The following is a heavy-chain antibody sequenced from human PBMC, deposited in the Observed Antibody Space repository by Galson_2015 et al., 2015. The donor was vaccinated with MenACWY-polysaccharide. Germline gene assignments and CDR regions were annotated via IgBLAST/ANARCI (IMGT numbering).Heavy chain of an antibody. Sequence: SLRLSCAASGFSFSSYGMHWVRQAPGKGLEWVTYMTYDGSEQNYARSVRGRFTISRDNSKSMLYLQLSSLRADDTAVYYCAKDQHYLALDYWGRGVLVTVSS. CDR2: MTYDGSEQ. CDR1: GFSFSSYG. V-gene: IGHV3-30*18. D-gene: IGHD1-26*01. J-gene: IGHJ4*02. CDR3: AKDQHYLALDY.